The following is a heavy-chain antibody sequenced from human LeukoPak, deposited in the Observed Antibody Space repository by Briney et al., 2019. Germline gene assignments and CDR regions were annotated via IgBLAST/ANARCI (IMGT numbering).Heavy chain of an antibody. J-gene: IGHJ4*02. CDR3: ARVYKYAFDN. Sequence: GGSLRLSCAASGFTFSDYSMNWVRQAPGKGLEWISYIGIDSGNTNYADSVKGRFTISGDKAKNSLYLQMNSLRVEDTAVYYCARVYKYAFDNWGQGTLVTVYS. CDR2: IGIDSGNT. V-gene: IGHV3-48*01. D-gene: IGHD5-24*01. CDR1: GFTFSDYS.